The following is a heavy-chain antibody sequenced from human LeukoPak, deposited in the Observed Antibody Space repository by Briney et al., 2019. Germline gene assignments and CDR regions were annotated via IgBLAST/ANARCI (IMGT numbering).Heavy chain of an antibody. Sequence: SETLSLTCTVSGGSISSSSYYWSWTRQPPGKGLEWIGYIHQSGSTYYNPSLNSRVTISVDRSKNQFSLILTSVTAADTAVYYCARTGGSAGGYWGQGTLVTVSS. D-gene: IGHD6-25*01. CDR1: GGSISSSSYY. CDR3: ARTGGSAGGY. CDR2: IHQSGST. J-gene: IGHJ4*02. V-gene: IGHV4-30-2*01.